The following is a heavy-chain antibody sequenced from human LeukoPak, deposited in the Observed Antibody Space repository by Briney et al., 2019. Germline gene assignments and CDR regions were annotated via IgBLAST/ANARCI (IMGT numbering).Heavy chain of an antibody. V-gene: IGHV3-23*01. J-gene: IGHJ4*02. CDR2: ISGSGGST. CDR3: ARTAHTVVVTAPDY. CDR1: GFTFSSYA. Sequence: GGSLRLSCAASGFTFSSYAMCWARQAPGKGLEWVSAISGSGGSTYYADSVKGRFTISRDNSKNTLYLQMNSLRAEDTAVYYCARTAHTVVVTAPDYWGQGTLVTVSS. D-gene: IGHD2-21*02.